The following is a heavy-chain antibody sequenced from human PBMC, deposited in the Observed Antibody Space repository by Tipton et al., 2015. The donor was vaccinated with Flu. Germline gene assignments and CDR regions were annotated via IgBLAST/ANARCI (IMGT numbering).Heavy chain of an antibody. CDR3: ARDRGSSGWPDY. Sequence: TLSLTCTVSGGSISSSSYYWGWIRQPPGKGLEWIGSIYYSGSTYYNPSLKSRVAISVDTSKNQFALKLSSVTAADTAVYYCARDRGSSGWPDYWGQGTLVTVSP. D-gene: IGHD6-19*01. CDR1: GGSISSSSYY. J-gene: IGHJ4*02. CDR2: IYYSGST. V-gene: IGHV4-39*06.